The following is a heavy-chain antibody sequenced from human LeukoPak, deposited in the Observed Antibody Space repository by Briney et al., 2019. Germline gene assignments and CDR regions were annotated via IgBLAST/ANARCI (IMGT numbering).Heavy chain of an antibody. D-gene: IGHD3-3*01. CDR1: GYTFTSYD. CDR3: ARRLGITIFGVVIIRRNWFDP. CDR2: MNPNSGNT. Sequence: ASVKVSCKASGYTFTSYDISWVRQATGQGLEWMGWMNPNSGNTGYAQKFQGRVTMTRNTSISTAYMELSSLRSEDTAVYYCARRLGITIFGVVIIRRNWFDPWGQGTLVTVSS. J-gene: IGHJ5*02. V-gene: IGHV1-8*01.